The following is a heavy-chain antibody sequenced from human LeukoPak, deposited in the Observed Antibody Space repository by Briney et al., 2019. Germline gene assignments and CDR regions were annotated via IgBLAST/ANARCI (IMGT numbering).Heavy chain of an antibody. CDR3: AADRDYGDYGIFDY. Sequence: ASVKVSCKASGYTFTGYYTHWVRQAPGQGLEWMGWINPNSGGTNYAQKFQGRVTMTRDTSISTAYMELSRLRSDDTAVYYCAADRDYGDYGIFDYWGQGTLVTVSS. CDR2: INPNSGGT. J-gene: IGHJ4*02. CDR1: GYTFTGYY. D-gene: IGHD4-17*01. V-gene: IGHV1-2*02.